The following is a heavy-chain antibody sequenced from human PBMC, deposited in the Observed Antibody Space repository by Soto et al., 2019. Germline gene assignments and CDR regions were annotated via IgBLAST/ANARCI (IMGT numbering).Heavy chain of an antibody. CDR2: IYYSGST. CDR1: GGSISSYY. CDR3: ARDRGHYYTGVYWFDP. Sequence: SETLSLTCTVSGGSISSYYWSWIRQPPGKGLEWIGYIYYSGSTNYNPSLKSRVTISVDTSKNQFSLKLSSVTAADTAVYYCARDRGHYYTGVYWFDPWGQGTLVTVSS. J-gene: IGHJ5*02. D-gene: IGHD2-21*02. V-gene: IGHV4-59*01.